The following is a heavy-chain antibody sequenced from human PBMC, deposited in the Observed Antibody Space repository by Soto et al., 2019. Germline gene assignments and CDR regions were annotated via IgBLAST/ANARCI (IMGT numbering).Heavy chain of an antibody. CDR1: GFTFSSYA. CDR2: ISGSGGST. CDR3: AKARYYDSTGYLYYFDY. Sequence: EVQLLGSGGGLVQPGGSLRLSCAASGFTFSSYAMSWVRQAPGKGLEWVSSISGSGGSTYYADSVKGRFTISRDNSKNTLDLQMNSLRAEDTAVYYCAKARYYDSTGYLYYFDYWGQGTLVTVSS. V-gene: IGHV3-23*01. D-gene: IGHD3-22*01. J-gene: IGHJ4*02.